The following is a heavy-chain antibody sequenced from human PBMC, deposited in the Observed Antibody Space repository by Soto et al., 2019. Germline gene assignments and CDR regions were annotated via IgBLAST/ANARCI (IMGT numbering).Heavy chain of an antibody. CDR3: ARAENERAGIYRPPDY. J-gene: IGHJ4*02. D-gene: IGHD5-12*01. CDR1: GASITSGGYY. Sequence: QVQLQESGPGLVKPSQTLSLTCTVSGASITSGGYYWSWIRQHPGKGLEWIGYIYYSVSTYYNPSLKSRVIISVDTSKNRCSLNLSSVTAADTAVYYCARAENERAGIYRPPDYWGQGTLGTVSS. CDR2: IYYSVST. V-gene: IGHV4-31*03.